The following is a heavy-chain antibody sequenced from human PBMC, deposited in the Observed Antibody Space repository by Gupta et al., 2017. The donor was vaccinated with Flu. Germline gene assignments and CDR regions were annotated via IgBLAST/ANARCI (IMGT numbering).Heavy chain of an antibody. Sequence: SWMRQPPGKGLEWIGYIYHSGSSSYNPSLRSRVTMSVDRSKNQFSLKLSAVTAADTAVYYCAGSGNYYYVDYWGQGTLVTVSS. J-gene: IGHJ4*02. CDR3: AGSGNYYYVDY. V-gene: IGHV4-59*08. CDR2: IYHSGSS. D-gene: IGHD1-26*01.